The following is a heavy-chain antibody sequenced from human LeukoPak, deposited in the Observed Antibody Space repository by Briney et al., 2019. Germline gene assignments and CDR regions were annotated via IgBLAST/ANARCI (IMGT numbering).Heavy chain of an antibody. CDR3: ARVLEWDLALQH. V-gene: IGHV5-51*01. CDR2: IYPGDFDT. CDR1: GYNFNRYW. J-gene: IGHJ1*01. Sequence: GESLKISCKGSGYNFNRYWIAWVRQMPGKGLEWMGIIYPGDFDTRYSPSFQGQVTISADKTISTAYLQWNSLKASDTATYYCARVLEWDLALQHWGQGTPVTVSP. D-gene: IGHD1-26*01.